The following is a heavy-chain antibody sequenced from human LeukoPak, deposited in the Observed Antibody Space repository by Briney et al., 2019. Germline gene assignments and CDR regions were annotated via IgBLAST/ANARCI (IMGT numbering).Heavy chain of an antibody. CDR3: AREVIQVWAGSTDYYGMDV. Sequence: SVKVSCKASGGTFSSYTISWVRQAPGQGLEWMGRIIPILGIANYAQKFQGRVTITADKSTSTAYMELSSLRSEDTAVYYCAREVIQVWAGSTDYYGMDVWGQGTTVTVSS. D-gene: IGHD5-18*01. CDR1: GGTFSSYT. J-gene: IGHJ6*02. CDR2: IIPILGIA. V-gene: IGHV1-69*04.